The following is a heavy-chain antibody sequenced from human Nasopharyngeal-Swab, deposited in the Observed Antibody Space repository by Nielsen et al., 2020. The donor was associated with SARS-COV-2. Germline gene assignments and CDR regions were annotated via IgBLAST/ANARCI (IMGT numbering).Heavy chain of an antibody. CDR3: ARNGYYTIEY. D-gene: IGHD1-26*01. CDR1: GGSIRSDNW. Sequence: SETLSLTCGVFGGSIRSDNWWSWVRQPPGKRLEWIGEVYHDGRSNYNPSLKSRVTISVDKSKNQLSLEMRSVTAADAAVYYCARNGYYTIEYWGQGTLVTVPS. J-gene: IGHJ4*02. CDR2: VYHDGRS. V-gene: IGHV4-4*02.